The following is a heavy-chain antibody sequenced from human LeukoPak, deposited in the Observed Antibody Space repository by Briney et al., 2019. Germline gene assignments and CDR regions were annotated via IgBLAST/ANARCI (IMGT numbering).Heavy chain of an antibody. Sequence: SETLSLTCAVYGGSFSGYYWSWIRQPPGKGLEWIGEINHSGSTNYNPSLKSRVTISVDTSKNQFSLKLSSVTAADTAVYYCARVRVLGLPAAMSLNWFDPWGQGTLVTVSS. D-gene: IGHD2-2*01. V-gene: IGHV4-34*01. CDR2: INHSGST. J-gene: IGHJ5*02. CDR3: ARVRVLGLPAAMSLNWFDP. CDR1: GGSFSGYY.